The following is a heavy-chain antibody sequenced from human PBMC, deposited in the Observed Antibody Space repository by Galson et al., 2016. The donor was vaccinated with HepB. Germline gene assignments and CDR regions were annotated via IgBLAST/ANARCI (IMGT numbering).Heavy chain of an antibody. CDR3: ARDFTLGYNGGWYHY. Sequence: SLRLSCAASGFNFGDYGLSWVRQAPGKGLEWVSGINWNGGRTGYVDSVKGRFTISRDNAKKFLYLQMNSLRAEDTALYYCARDFTLGYNGGWYHYWGQGTLVTVSS. D-gene: IGHD6-19*01. J-gene: IGHJ4*02. V-gene: IGHV3-20*04. CDR1: GFNFGDYG. CDR2: INWNGGRT.